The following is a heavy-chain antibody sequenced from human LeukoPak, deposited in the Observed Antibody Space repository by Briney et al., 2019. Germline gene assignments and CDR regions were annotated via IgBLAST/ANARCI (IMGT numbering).Heavy chain of an antibody. Sequence: GGSLRLSCAASGFSFSAYGMHWVRQAPGKGLEWVAYIWYDGSKKEYANSVKGRFTISRDTSKSTVYLQMNSLRPEDTAVYYCARDLLGLPHKYFDSWGKGTLVTVSS. J-gene: IGHJ4*02. V-gene: IGHV3-30*02. CDR3: ARDLLGLPHKYFDS. D-gene: IGHD3-16*01. CDR1: GFSFSAYG. CDR2: IWYDGSKK.